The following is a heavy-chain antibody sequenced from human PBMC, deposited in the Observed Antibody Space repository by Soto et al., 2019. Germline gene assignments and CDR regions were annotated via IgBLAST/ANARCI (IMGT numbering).Heavy chain of an antibody. CDR2: IRSNTAVT. Sequence: GGSLILSCVASGFPFDPYVMAWVRQAPGKGLQWVAAIRSNTAVTHYADSVRGRFTISRDNSKDTLYLQMTSLRVEGTALYHCVKGGASYTSCWYANWGQGILVTVSS. V-gene: IGHV3-23*01. D-gene: IGHD6-13*01. CDR3: VKGGASYTSCWYAN. CDR1: GFPFDPYV. J-gene: IGHJ4*02.